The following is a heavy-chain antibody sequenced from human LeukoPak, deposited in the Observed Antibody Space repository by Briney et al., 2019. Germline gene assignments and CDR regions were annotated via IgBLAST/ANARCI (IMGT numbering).Heavy chain of an antibody. J-gene: IGHJ4*02. CDR3: ARDAGTVTMDY. Sequence: PSETLSLTCTVSGGSISSSSYYWGWIRQPPGKGLEWIGSIYYSGSTYYNPSLKSRVTISVDTSKNQFSLKLSSVTAADTAVYYCARDAGTVTMDYWGQGTLVTVSS. D-gene: IGHD4-17*01. V-gene: IGHV4-39*07. CDR2: IYYSGST. CDR1: GGSISSSSYY.